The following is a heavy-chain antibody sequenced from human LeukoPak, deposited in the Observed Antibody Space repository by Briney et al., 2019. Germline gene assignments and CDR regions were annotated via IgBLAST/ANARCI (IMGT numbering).Heavy chain of an antibody. CDR3: ARDPGDDSSGYPPDY. CDR1: GYTFTSYG. Sequence: ASVKVSCKASGYTFTSYGLSWVRQAPGQGLEWMGWISPYNGNTNSAQKLQGRVTMTTDTSTSTAYMELRSLRSDDTAVYYCARDPGDDSSGYPPDYWGQGTLVTVSS. CDR2: ISPYNGNT. D-gene: IGHD3-22*01. V-gene: IGHV1-18*01. J-gene: IGHJ4*02.